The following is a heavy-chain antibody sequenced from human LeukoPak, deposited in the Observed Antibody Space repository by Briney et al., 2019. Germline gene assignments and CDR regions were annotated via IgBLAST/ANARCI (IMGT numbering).Heavy chain of an antibody. CDR2: IYPADSDT. CDR1: GYSFTSYW. J-gene: IGHJ3*02. CDR3: ARDPFDYGDYGLDSFALDI. V-gene: IGHV5-51*01. Sequence: GESLKISCKGSGYSFTSYWIGWVRQMPGKGLEWLGTIYPADSDTRYSPSFQGQVTISADKSISTAYLQWSSLKASDTAMYYCARDPFDYGDYGLDSFALDIWGQGTMVTVSS. D-gene: IGHD4-17*01.